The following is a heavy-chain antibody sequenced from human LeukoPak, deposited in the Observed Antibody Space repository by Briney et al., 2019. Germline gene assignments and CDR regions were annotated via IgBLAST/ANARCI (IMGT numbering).Heavy chain of an antibody. CDR3: ARQYYDILTGINWFDP. CDR1: GFTFSSYE. D-gene: IGHD3-9*01. CDR2: ISSSGSTI. V-gene: IGHV3-48*03. Sequence: GASLRLSSAASGFTFSSYEMSWVRQAPGKGLEWASYISSSGSTIYYADSVKGRFTISRDNAKNSLYLQMNSLRAEDTAVYYCARQYYDILTGINWFDPWGQGTLVTVSS. J-gene: IGHJ5*02.